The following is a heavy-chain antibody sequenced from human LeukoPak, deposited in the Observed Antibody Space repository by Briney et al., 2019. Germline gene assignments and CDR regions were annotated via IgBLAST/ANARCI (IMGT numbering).Heavy chain of an antibody. J-gene: IGHJ4*02. V-gene: IGHV3-30*18. D-gene: IGHD6-13*01. CDR3: AKSKKQLVLGIDY. CDR2: ISYDGSNK. CDR1: GFTFSSYG. Sequence: PGGSLRLSCAASGFTFSSYGMQWVRRAPGKGLEWGAVISYDGSNKYYADSVKGRFTVSGDNSKNTLYPQMNSLRAEDTAVYYCAKSKKQLVLGIDYWGQGTLVTVSS.